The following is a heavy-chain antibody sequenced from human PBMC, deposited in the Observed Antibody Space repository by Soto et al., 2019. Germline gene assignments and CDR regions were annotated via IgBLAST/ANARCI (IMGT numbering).Heavy chain of an antibody. CDR1: GDSINSGGFS. V-gene: IGHV4-30-2*01. Sequence: QLQLQESGPGLVKPSQTLSLTCAVSGDSINSGGFSWSWIRQPPGKGLEWIGYIYHTGSTYSNPSLQSRVTISVDVPKNQFSLELRSVTAADTAVYYCARVSLRFFGVNWFDPWGQGTLVTVSS. D-gene: IGHD3-3*01. J-gene: IGHJ5*02. CDR2: IYHTGST. CDR3: ARVSLRFFGVNWFDP.